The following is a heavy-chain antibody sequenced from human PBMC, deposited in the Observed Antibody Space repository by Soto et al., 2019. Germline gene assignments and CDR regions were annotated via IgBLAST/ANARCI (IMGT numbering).Heavy chain of an antibody. Sequence: EVQVLESGGDLVQPGGSLRLSCAASGFTFTNYAMSWVRQAPGRGLEWVSSISGSGSSTFYAESVKGRFTISRDNSESTLYLQMNCGRGDSTTVYYCGGGVALWFGGPVDYWGQGTLVTVSS. CDR2: ISGSGSST. CDR1: GFTFTNYA. D-gene: IGHD3-10*01. V-gene: IGHV3-23*01. J-gene: IGHJ4*02. CDR3: GGGVALWFGGPVDY.